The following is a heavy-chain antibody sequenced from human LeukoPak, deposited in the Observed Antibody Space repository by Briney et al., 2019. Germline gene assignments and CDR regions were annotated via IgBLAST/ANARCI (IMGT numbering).Heavy chain of an antibody. CDR1: GFTFSSYS. J-gene: IGHJ4*02. CDR3: ARVSIGWYSFDY. CDR2: ISSSSSYI. Sequence: GGSLRLSCAASGFTFSSYSMNWVRQAPGKGLEWVSYISSSSSYIYYADTVKGRFTISRDNAKDTVYLQMNSLRAEDTAVYYCARVSIGWYSFDYWGQGTLVTVSS. V-gene: IGHV3-21*05. D-gene: IGHD6-19*01.